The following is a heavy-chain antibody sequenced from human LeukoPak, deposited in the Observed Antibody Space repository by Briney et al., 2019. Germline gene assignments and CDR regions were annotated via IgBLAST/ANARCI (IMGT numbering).Heavy chain of an antibody. V-gene: IGHV1-8*01. CDR3: AKDLAGFGELFSDY. J-gene: IGHJ4*02. CDR1: GYTFTSYD. D-gene: IGHD3-10*01. CDR2: MNPNSGNT. Sequence: GASVKVSCKASGYTFTSYDINWVRQATGQGLEWMGWMNPNSGNTGYAQKFQGRVTMTRNTSISTAYMELSSLRSEDTAVYYCAKDLAGFGELFSDYWGQGTLVTVSS.